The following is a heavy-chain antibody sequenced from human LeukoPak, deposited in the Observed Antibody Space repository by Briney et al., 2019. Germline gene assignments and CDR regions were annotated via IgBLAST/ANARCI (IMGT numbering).Heavy chain of an antibody. CDR3: ARVGYSYVINDWSRTGLGAYPTKYYYHMDV. V-gene: IGHV4-34*01. CDR1: GGSFSGYY. D-gene: IGHD5-18*01. J-gene: IGHJ6*03. Sequence: SETLSLTCAVYGGSFSGYYWSWLRQPPGKGLEWIGEINLSGSTNYNPSLKSRVTISVDTSKNQFSLKLSSVTAADTAVYFCARVGYSYVINDWSRTGLGAYPTKYYYHMDVWGKGTTVTVSS. CDR2: INLSGST.